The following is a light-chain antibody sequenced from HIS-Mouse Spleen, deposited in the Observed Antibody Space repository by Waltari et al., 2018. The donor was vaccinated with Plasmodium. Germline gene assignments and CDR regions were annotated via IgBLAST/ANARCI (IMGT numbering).Light chain of an antibody. V-gene: IGLV1-40*01. CDR1: SSNIGAGYD. J-gene: IGLJ2*01. CDR2: GNS. Sequence: QSVLTQPPSVSGAPGQRVTISCTGSSSNIGAGYDVHWYQPLPGTAPKLLIDGNSNRPSVVPDRVSGSQSGPSASLAIAGLQAEDEADYCCQSYDSSLSGSVFGGGTKLTVL. CDR3: QSYDSSLSGSV.